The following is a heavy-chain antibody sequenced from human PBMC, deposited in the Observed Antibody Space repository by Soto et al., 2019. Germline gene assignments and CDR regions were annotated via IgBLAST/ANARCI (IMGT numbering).Heavy chain of an antibody. D-gene: IGHD6-19*01. CDR3: ARGKGIAVAGTPSSTYYYYGMDV. CDR2: RIPRFGTA. CDR1: GCGVTSYS. V-gene: IGHV1-69*01. Sequence: SVTLSLTSSGCGVTSYSSSYYRRSTEQRQKRIGARIPRFGTANSAQKFQGRVTITADESTSTAYMELSSLRSEDTAVYYCARGKGIAVAGTPSSTYYYYGMDVWGQGTTGTVSS. J-gene: IGHJ6*02.